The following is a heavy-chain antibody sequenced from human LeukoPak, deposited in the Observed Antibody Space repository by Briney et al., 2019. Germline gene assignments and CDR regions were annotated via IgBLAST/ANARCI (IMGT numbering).Heavy chain of an antibody. CDR2: IYSGGST. Sequence: GGSLRLSCAVSGFTFDDYGMHWVRQAPGKGLEWVSVIYSGGSTYYADSVKGRFTISRDDSKNMLYLQMNSLRAEDTAVYYCARDSSSGWYHNYWGQGTLVTVSS. CDR1: GFTFDDYG. CDR3: ARDSSSGWYHNY. D-gene: IGHD6-19*01. V-gene: IGHV3-66*01. J-gene: IGHJ4*02.